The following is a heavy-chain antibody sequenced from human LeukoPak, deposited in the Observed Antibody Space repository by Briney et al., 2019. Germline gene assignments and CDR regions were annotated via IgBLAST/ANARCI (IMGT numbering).Heavy chain of an antibody. CDR3: SHMGPLDSSGYYPLDP. Sequence: SETLSLTCSVSGGSISSGNYYWGWIRQPPGKGLEWIGSIYYSGSTYYNPSLKSRVTISVDTSKNQFSLKLSSVTAADTAVYYCSHMGPLDSSGYYPLDPWGQGTLVSVSS. CDR1: GGSISSGNYY. V-gene: IGHV4-39*01. CDR2: IYYSGST. D-gene: IGHD3-22*01. J-gene: IGHJ5*02.